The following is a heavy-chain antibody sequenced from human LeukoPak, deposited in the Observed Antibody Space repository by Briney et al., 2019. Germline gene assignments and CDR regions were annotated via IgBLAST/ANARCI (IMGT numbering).Heavy chain of an antibody. V-gene: IGHV4-38-2*01. CDR2: LYHSGST. CDR3: ARLLVVPATSDP. CDR1: GYSLSSGYS. J-gene: IGHJ5*02. Sequence: SETLSLTCAVSGYSLSSGYSWGWIRQPPGKGVEWIGRLYHSGSTFYNPSLTSRVTISVDTSKNQFSLKLSSVTAADTAVYYCARLLVVPATSDPWGQGTLVTVSS. D-gene: IGHD2-2*01.